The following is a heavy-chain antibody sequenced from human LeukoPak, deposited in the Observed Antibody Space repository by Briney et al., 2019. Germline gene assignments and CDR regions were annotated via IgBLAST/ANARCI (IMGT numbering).Heavy chain of an antibody. Sequence: GGSLRLSCAASGFTLSSYAMNWVRQAPGKGLEWVSAISGSGSAYYADSVKGRFTISRDNSKNTLYLQMNSRRAEDTAVYYCAKRGAEVGASVAPGDYWGQGTLLTVSS. V-gene: IGHV3-23*01. CDR1: GFTLSSYA. CDR2: ISGSGSA. D-gene: IGHD1-26*01. CDR3: AKRGAEVGASVAPGDY. J-gene: IGHJ4*02.